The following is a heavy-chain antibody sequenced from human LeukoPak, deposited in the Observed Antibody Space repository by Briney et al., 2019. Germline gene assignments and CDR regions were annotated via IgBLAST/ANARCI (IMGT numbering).Heavy chain of an antibody. D-gene: IGHD3-9*01. Sequence: GGSLRLSCAASGFTFSSYSMNWVRQAPGKGLEWVSYISSSSSTIYYADSVKGRFTISRDNAKNSLYLQMNSLRAEDTAVYYFARGKEYFDWLLRAYYFDYWGQGTLVTVSS. V-gene: IGHV3-48*01. CDR1: GFTFSSYS. CDR3: ARGKEYFDWLLRAYYFDY. CDR2: ISSSSSTI. J-gene: IGHJ4*02.